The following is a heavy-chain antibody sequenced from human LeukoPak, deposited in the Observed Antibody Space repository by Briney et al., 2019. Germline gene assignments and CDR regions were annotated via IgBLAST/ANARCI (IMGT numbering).Heavy chain of an antibody. CDR2: IGTSGVTT. J-gene: IGHJ6*03. CDR3: ARGARSGSYNYMDV. V-gene: IGHV3-48*03. CDR1: GFTFSGYE. D-gene: IGHD1-26*01. Sequence: GGSLRLSCAASGFTFSGYEMNWVRQAPGKGLEWVSYIGTSGVTTVYADSVKGRFTISRDNARNSLYLQMNDLRIEDTAVYYCARGARSGSYNYMDVWSKGTTVTVS.